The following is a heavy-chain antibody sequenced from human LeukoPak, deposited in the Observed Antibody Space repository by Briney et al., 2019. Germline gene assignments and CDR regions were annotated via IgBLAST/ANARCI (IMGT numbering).Heavy chain of an antibody. V-gene: IGHV1-18*01. CDR2: ISAYNGNT. D-gene: IGHD3-22*01. CDR1: GYTFTSYG. Sequence: GASVKVSCKASGYTFTSYGISWVRQAPGRGLEWMGWISAYNGNTNYAQKLQGRVTMTTDTSTSTAYMELRSLRSDDTAVYYCARRLPESRAFGPYDSSGYYDYYYYYIDVWGKGTTVTVSS. CDR3: ARRLPESRAFGPYDSSGYYDYYYYYIDV. J-gene: IGHJ6*03.